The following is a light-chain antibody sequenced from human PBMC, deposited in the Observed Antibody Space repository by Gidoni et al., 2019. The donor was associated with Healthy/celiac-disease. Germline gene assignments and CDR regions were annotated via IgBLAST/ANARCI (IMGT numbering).Light chain of an antibody. CDR1: NIGSKS. CDR3: QVWDSSSGGV. CDR2: DDS. Sequence: SYVLTQPPSVSVAPGQTARITCGGNNIGSKSVHWYQQKPGQAPVLVVYDDSDRPSGIPEGFSGANSGNTATLTISRVEAGDEADYYCQVWDSSSGGVFGGGTKLTVL. V-gene: IGLV3-21*02. J-gene: IGLJ2*01.